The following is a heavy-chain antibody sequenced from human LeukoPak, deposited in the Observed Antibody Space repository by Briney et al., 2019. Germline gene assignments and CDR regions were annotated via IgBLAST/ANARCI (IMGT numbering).Heavy chain of an antibody. CDR1: GGSISSYY. Sequence: SETLSLTCTVSGGSISSYYWSWIRQPPGKGLEWIGYIYYSGSTNYNPSLKSRVTISVDTSKNQFSLKLSSVTAADTAVYYCARCHDYGDYVWFDPWGQGTLVTVSS. D-gene: IGHD4-17*01. CDR2: IYYSGST. V-gene: IGHV4-59*01. J-gene: IGHJ5*02. CDR3: ARCHDYGDYVWFDP.